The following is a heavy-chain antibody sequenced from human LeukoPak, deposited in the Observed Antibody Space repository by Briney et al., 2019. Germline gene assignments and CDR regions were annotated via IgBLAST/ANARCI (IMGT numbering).Heavy chain of an antibody. CDR3: AKDRVGTVTTFNDY. V-gene: IGHV3-74*01. CDR2: ISWNSGSI. Sequence: QPGGSLRLSFAASGFTFSSYWMHWVRQVPGKGLVWVSRISWNSGSIGYADSVKGRFTISRDNSKNTLYLQMNSLRAEDTAMYYCAKDRVGTVTTFNDYWGQGTLVTVSS. J-gene: IGHJ4*02. CDR1: GFTFSSYW. D-gene: IGHD4-17*01.